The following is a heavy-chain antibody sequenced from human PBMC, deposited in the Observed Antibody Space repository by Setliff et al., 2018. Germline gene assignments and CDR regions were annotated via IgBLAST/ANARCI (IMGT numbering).Heavy chain of an antibody. D-gene: IGHD3-3*01. CDR2: IIPIFGTA. CDR1: GYTFTSYG. Sequence: ASVKVSCKASGYTFTSYGISWVRQATGQGLEWMGRIIPIFGTANYAQKFQGRVTITADKSTSTAYMELSSLRSEDTAVYYCAISTIFGVVSPTPDAFDIWGQGTMVTVSS. CDR3: AISTIFGVVSPTPDAFDI. J-gene: IGHJ3*02. V-gene: IGHV1-69*06.